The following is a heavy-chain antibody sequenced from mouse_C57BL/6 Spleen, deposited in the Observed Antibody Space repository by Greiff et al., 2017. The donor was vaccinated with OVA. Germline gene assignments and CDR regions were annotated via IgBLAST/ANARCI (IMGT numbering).Heavy chain of an antibody. CDR3: AGAFFDLFHHFDY. J-gene: IGHJ2*01. CDR2: IYPRSGNT. CDR1: GYTFTSYG. D-gene: IGHD1-1*01. Sequence: VQLQQSGAELARPGASVKLSCKASGYTFTSYGISWVKQRTGQGLEWIGEIYPRSGNTYYNEKFKGKATLTADKSSSTAYMELRSLTSEDSAVYFCAGAFFDLFHHFDYWGQGTTLTVSS. V-gene: IGHV1-81*01.